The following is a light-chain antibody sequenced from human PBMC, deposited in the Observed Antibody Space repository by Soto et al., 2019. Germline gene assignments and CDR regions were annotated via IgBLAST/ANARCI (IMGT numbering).Light chain of an antibody. V-gene: IGKV3-11*01. CDR2: DAA. CDR3: QQRSNWLT. CDR1: QRVSSY. J-gene: IGKJ4*01. Sequence: EIGFAQSPTTLSLCPGERATLSVRASQRVSSYLAGYQQKPGQAPRLLIYDAANRATGIPARFSGSGSGTDFTLTISSLEPEDFAVYYCQQRSNWLTFGGGTKVDI.